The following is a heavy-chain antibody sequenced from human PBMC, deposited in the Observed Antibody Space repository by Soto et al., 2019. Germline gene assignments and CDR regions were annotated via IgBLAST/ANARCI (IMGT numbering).Heavy chain of an antibody. Sequence: PGGSLRLSCTVSGFAFNNYGINWVRQAPGKGLEWVSSISKSDYTYYSDSVKGRFAISRDNAKSSVSLQMNTLRGEDTAVYYCAREDSIIIPAESDFWGQGTLVTVSS. CDR2: ISKSDYT. CDR3: AREDSIIIPAESDF. CDR1: GFAFNNYG. J-gene: IGHJ4*02. D-gene: IGHD2-2*01. V-gene: IGHV3-21*01.